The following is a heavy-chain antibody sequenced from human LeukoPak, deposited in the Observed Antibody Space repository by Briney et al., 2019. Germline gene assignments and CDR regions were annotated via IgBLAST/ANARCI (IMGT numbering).Heavy chain of an antibody. Sequence: ASVKVSCKASGQSLTGYFIHWVRQAPGQGLEWVGRIDPNTGDTIYAQNFQGRVTVTSATSISTAYMELSRLTSDDTAVYFCARLGLHGSGTYYFFDYWGQGTLVTVSS. CDR3: ARLGLHGSGTYYFFDY. V-gene: IGHV1-2*06. J-gene: IGHJ4*02. CDR1: GQSLTGYF. CDR2: IDPNTGDT. D-gene: IGHD3-10*01.